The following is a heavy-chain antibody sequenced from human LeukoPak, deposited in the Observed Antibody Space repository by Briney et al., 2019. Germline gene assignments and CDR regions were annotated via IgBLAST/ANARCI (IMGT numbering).Heavy chain of an antibody. Sequence: GGSLRLSCAASGFTFSSYGMHWVRQAPGKGLEWVAFIRYDGSNKYYADSVKGRFTISRDNSKNTLYLQMNSLRAEDTAVYYCVRNLVVVPNGDWFDSWGQGTLVTVSS. V-gene: IGHV3-30*02. D-gene: IGHD2-15*01. J-gene: IGHJ5*01. CDR3: VRNLVVVPNGDWFDS. CDR2: IRYDGSNK. CDR1: GFTFSSYG.